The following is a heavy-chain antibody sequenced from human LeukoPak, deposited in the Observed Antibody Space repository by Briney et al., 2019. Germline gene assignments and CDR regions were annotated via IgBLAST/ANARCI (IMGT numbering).Heavy chain of an antibody. CDR2: INPNSGGT. CDR3: ARGPRITIFGVVDWFDP. D-gene: IGHD3-3*01. J-gene: IGHJ5*02. V-gene: IGHV1-2*02. Sequence: ASVKVSCKASGYTFTSYNMHWVRQAPGQGLEWMGWINPNSGGTNYAQKFQGRVTMTRDTSISTAYMELSRLRSDDTAVYYCARGPRITIFGVVDWFDPWGQGTLVTVSS. CDR1: GYTFTSYN.